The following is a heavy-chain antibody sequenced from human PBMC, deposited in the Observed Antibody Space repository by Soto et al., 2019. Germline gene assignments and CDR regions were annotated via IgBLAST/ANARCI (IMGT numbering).Heavy chain of an antibody. J-gene: IGHJ4*01. Sequence: LRLSCAASGFTFSSYAMHWVRQAPGKGLEYVSAINSNGGSTYYAINYDYAESVKGRFTISRDNSKNTLYLQLNSLRVEDTAVYYCARDGIQFWYPSFDYWGQGILVTVSS. CDR3: ARDGIQFWYPSFDY. CDR2: INSNGGST. CDR1: GFTFSSYA. D-gene: IGHD5-18*01. V-gene: IGHV3-64*04.